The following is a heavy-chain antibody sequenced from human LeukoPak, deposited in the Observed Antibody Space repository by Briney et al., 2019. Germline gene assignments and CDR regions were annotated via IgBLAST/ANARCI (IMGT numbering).Heavy chain of an antibody. CDR2: ISGSGGST. D-gene: IGHD6-13*01. J-gene: IGHJ4*02. Sequence: PGGSLRLSCAASGFTFSSYAMSWVRQAPGKGLEWVSAISGSGGSTYYADSVKGRFTISRDNSKNTLYLQMNSLRAEDTAVYYCTRLSRYGNRWYYVDYWGQGTLVTVSS. CDR3: TRLSRYGNRWYYVDY. CDR1: GFTFSSYA. V-gene: IGHV3-23*01.